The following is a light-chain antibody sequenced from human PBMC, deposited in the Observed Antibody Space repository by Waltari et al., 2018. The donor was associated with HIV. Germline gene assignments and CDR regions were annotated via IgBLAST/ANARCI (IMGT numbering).Light chain of an antibody. V-gene: IGLV2-14*01. J-gene: IGLJ2*01. CDR1: SSDVGGYNY. CDR2: DVS. Sequence: QSALTQPASVSGSPGQSITISCTGTSSDVGGYNYVSWYQQHPGKAPKLMLYDVSYRPSGVSNLFSGSKSGNTASLTISGLQAEDEADYYCSAYTSSSTLYEVFGGGTKLTVL. CDR3: SAYTSSSTLYEV.